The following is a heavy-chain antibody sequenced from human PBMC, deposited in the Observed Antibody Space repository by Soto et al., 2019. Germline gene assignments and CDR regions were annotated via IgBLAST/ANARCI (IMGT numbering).Heavy chain of an antibody. CDR3: TKVDSSEYFDPSAGYSTPDH. V-gene: IGHV3-23*01. CDR1: GFIFKDFA. D-gene: IGHD2-15*01. Sequence: EVQLFESGGGLVEPGESLRLSCAASGFIFKDFAMSWVRQAPGKGLEWVSTITTSDDITYSADSVRGRFTISRDNSANTLFVQMSSLRGDDTATYYCTKVDSSEYFDPSAGYSTPDHWGQGTLVTVSS. J-gene: IGHJ5*02. CDR2: ITTSDDIT.